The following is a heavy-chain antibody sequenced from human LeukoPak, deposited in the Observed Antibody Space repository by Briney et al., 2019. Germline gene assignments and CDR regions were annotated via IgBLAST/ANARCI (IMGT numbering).Heavy chain of an antibody. V-gene: IGHV4-39*01. CDR1: GASISSSSYY. CDR3: ARRFAPSRNDAFDI. CDR2: IYYSGST. D-gene: IGHD3-10*01. J-gene: IGHJ3*02. Sequence: PSETLSLTCTVSGASISSSSYYWGWIRQPPGKGLEWIGTIYYSGSTYYNPSLKSRVTISVDTSKNQFSLKLSSVTASDTAVYYCARRFAPSRNDAFDIWGQGTMVTVSS.